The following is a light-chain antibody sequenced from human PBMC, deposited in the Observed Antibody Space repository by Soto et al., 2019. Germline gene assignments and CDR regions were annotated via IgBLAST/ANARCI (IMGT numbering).Light chain of an antibody. CDR3: GADHGSGSNFVWV. V-gene: IGLV9-49*01. J-gene: IGLJ3*02. CDR1: SGYSNYK. CDR2: VGTGGIVG. Sequence: QSVLTQPPSASASLGASVTLTCTLSSGYSNYKVDWSQQRPGTGPRFVMRVGTGGIVGSKGDGIPARFSVLGSGLNRYLTIKNIQEEDESDYHCGADHGSGSNFVWVFGGGTKLTVL.